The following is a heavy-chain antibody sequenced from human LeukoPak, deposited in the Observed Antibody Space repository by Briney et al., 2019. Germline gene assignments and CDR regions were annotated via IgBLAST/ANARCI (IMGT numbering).Heavy chain of an antibody. CDR3: ARGRYCSSSSCYQIYYYYMDV. CDR2: ISAYNGNT. V-gene: IGHV1-18*01. J-gene: IGHJ6*03. CDR1: GYTFTSFG. D-gene: IGHD2-2*01. Sequence: SVKVSCKASGYTFTSFGISWVRQAPGQGLEWMGWISAYNGNTNYAQKLQGRVTMTTDTSTSTAYMELRSLRSDDTAVYYCARGRYCSSSSCYQIYYYYMDVWGKGTTDTVSS.